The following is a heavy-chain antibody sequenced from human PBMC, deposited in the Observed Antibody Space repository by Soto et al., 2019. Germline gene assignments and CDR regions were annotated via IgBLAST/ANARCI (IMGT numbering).Heavy chain of an antibody. CDR1: GGSISSGDCY. CDR2: IDLTGRT. D-gene: IGHD6-19*01. V-gene: IGHV4-30-4*08. Sequence: QVQLQESGPGLVTPSQTLSLTCTVSGGSISSGDCYWSWIRQPPGKGLEWIGYIDLTGRTYYNPSLKSRLAVSVVTSKNQFSLTLSSVTAADTAVYFCARFSSLDKDYVVDVWGQGTMVTVSS. J-gene: IGHJ6*02. CDR3: ARFSSLDKDYVVDV.